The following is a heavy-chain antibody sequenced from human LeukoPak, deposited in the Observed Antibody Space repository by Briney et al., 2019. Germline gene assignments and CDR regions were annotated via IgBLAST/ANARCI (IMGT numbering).Heavy chain of an antibody. Sequence: PGGSLRLSCAASGFTFSSYGMHWVRQAPGKGLEWVAFIRYDGSNKYYADSVKGRFTISRDNSKNTLYLQMNSLRAEDTAVYYCASHRDSSSWSSYFDYWGRGTLVTVSS. D-gene: IGHD6-13*01. V-gene: IGHV3-30*02. CDR2: IRYDGSNK. J-gene: IGHJ4*02. CDR1: GFTFSSYG. CDR3: ASHRDSSSWSSYFDY.